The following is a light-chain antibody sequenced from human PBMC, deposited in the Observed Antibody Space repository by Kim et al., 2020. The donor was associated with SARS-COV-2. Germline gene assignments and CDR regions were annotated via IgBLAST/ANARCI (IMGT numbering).Light chain of an antibody. CDR1: QSISSY. CDR3: QQSYSTPRLT. Sequence: SVGDRVTITCRARQSISSYLNLYQQKPGKAPKLLIYAAASLQSGVPSRFSGSGSGTDFTLTISSLQPEDFATYYCQQSYSTPRLTFGGGTKVDIK. CDR2: AAA. J-gene: IGKJ4*01. V-gene: IGKV1-39*01.